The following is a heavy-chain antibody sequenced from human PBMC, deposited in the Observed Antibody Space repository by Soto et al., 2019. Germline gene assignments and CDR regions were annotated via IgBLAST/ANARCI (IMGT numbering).Heavy chain of an antibody. J-gene: IGHJ6*02. D-gene: IGHD6-13*01. CDR2: VIPIFGTA. CDR3: ANQGGSSSWYFYGMDV. Sequence: QVQLVQSGAEVKKPGSSVKVSCKASGGTFSSYAISWVRQAPGQGLEWMGGVIPIFGTANYAQKFQGRVTITADESTGTAYMELSSLRSEDPAVYYCANQGGSSSWYFYGMDVWGQGTTVTVSS. V-gene: IGHV1-69*01. CDR1: GGTFSSYA.